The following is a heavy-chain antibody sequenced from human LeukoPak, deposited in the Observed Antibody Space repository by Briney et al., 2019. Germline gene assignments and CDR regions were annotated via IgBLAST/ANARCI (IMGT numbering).Heavy chain of an antibody. Sequence: GGSLRLSCAASGFTFSSYGMHWVRQAPGKGLEWVAFIRYDGSNKYYADSVKGRFTISRDNSKNTLYLQMNSLRAEDTAVYYCANPSHYYDSSSDDYWGQGTLVTVSS. D-gene: IGHD3-22*01. CDR2: IRYDGSNK. J-gene: IGHJ4*02. V-gene: IGHV3-30*02. CDR3: ANPSHYYDSSSDDY. CDR1: GFTFSSYG.